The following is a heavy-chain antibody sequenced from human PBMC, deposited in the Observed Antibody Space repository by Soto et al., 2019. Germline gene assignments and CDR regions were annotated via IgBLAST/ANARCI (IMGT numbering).Heavy chain of an antibody. CDR2: INHSGST. CDR1: GGSFSGYY. J-gene: IGHJ4*02. D-gene: IGHD2-21*02. V-gene: IGHV4-34*01. Sequence: QVQLQQWGAGLLKPSETLSLTCAVYGGSFSGYYWSWIRQPPGKGLEWIGEINHSGSTNYNPSLKSRVTISVHTSKNQFSLKLSSVTAADTAVYYCARLVRAYCGGDCYSEDYWGQGTLVTVSS. CDR3: ARLVRAYCGGDCYSEDY.